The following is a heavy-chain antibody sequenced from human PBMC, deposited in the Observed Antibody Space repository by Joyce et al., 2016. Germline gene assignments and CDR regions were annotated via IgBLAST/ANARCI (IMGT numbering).Heavy chain of an antibody. D-gene: IGHD5/OR15-5a*01. CDR1: GYAFTSYD. J-gene: IGHJ3*02. CDR3: ARDSVVSTDDAFDI. Sequence: QVQLVQSGAEVKTPGASVKVSCKTSGYAFTSYDISWVRQAPGQGLEWMGWISAYNGHTNYAQRVQGRVIMTTDTSTSTAYMELRSLRSDDTAVYYCARDSVVSTDDAFDIWGQGTMVTVSS. V-gene: IGHV1-18*04. CDR2: ISAYNGHT.